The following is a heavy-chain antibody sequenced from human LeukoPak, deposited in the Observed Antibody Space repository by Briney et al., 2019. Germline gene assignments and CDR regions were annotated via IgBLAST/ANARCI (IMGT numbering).Heavy chain of an antibody. Sequence: SETLSLTCTVSGDSISGNRYYWGWIRRPPGKGLEWLGSIYYSGSTQYNPSLKSRVTISIDTSKNQFSLKVSSVTAADTAVYYCARYESGSMYDYWGQGTLVTVSS. CDR2: IYYSGST. V-gene: IGHV4-39*07. CDR1: GDSISGNRYY. CDR3: ARYESGSMYDY. D-gene: IGHD3-10*01. J-gene: IGHJ4*02.